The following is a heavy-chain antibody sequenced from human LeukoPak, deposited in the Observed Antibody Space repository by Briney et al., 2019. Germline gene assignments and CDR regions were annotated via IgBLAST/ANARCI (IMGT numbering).Heavy chain of an antibody. CDR2: INPSGGST. J-gene: IGHJ4*02. CDR1: GYTFTSYY. D-gene: IGHD3-22*01. CDR3: ARVALPNYYDSSGHFDY. V-gene: IGHV1-46*01. Sequence: ASVKVSCKASGYTFTSYYMHWVRQAPGQGLEWMGMINPSGGSTSYAQKFQGRVTMTRDTSTSTVYVELSSLRSEDTALYYCARVALPNYYDSSGHFDYWGQGTLVTVSS.